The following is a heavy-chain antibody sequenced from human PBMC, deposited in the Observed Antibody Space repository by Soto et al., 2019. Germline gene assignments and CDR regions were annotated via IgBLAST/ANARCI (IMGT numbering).Heavy chain of an antibody. D-gene: IGHD3-9*01. CDR2: INPSGGST. V-gene: IGHV1-46*01. CDR1: GYTFTSYY. J-gene: IGHJ6*02. CDR3: ARGRTYYDILTGYYPIYYYYGMDV. Sequence: QVQLVQSGAEVKKPGASVKVSCKASGYTFTSYYMHWVRQAPGQGLEWMGIINPSGGSTSYAQKFQGRVTMTRDTSTSTVYMELSSLRSEDTAVYYCARGRTYYDILTGYYPIYYYYGMDVWGQGTTVTVSS.